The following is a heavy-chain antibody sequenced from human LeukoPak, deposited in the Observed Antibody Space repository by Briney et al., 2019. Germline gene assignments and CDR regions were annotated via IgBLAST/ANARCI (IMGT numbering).Heavy chain of an antibody. D-gene: IGHD3-16*02. CDR3: ARDYGVIPIYYYYMDV. CDR1: GYTFTSYG. J-gene: IGHJ6*03. V-gene: IGHV1-18*01. CDR2: ISVYNGNT. Sequence: ASVKVSCKASGYTFTSYGISWVRQAPGQGLEWMGWISVYNGNTTYAQKFQGRVTITADESTSTAYMELSSLRSEDTAVYYCARDYGVIPIYYYYMDVWGKGTTVTVSS.